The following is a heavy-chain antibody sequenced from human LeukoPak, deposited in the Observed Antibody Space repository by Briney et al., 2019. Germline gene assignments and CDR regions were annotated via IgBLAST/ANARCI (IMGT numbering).Heavy chain of an antibody. CDR1: GGTFSSYA. CDR3: AGSYCSGGSCPYAFDI. D-gene: IGHD2-15*01. CDR2: INPNSGGT. V-gene: IGHV1-2*02. J-gene: IGHJ3*02. Sequence: GASVKVSCKASGGTFSSYAISWVRQAPGQGLEWMGWINPNSGGTNYAQKFQGRVTMTRDTSISTAYMELSRLRSDDTAVYYCAGSYCSGGSCPYAFDIWGQGTMVTVSS.